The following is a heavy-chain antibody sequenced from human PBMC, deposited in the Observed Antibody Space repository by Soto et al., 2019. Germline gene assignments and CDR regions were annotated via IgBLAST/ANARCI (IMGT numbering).Heavy chain of an antibody. D-gene: IGHD3-10*01. J-gene: IGHJ5*01. CDR1: GFTFSSYA. CDR3: AKAGPMVWGVVKPQPWFDF. CDR2: ISGSGGST. Sequence: PRQSLRLSCAASGFTFSSYAMSWVRQAPGKGLEWVSAISGSGGSTYYADSVKGRFTISRDNSKNTLYLQMNSLRAEDTAVYYRAKAGPMVWGVVKPQPWFDFCGQGTLVTGSS. V-gene: IGHV3-23*01.